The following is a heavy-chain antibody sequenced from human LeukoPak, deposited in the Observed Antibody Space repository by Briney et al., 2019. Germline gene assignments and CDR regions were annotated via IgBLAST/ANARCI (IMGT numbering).Heavy chain of an antibody. CDR3: AKDLAVAGTASGY. D-gene: IGHD6-19*01. CDR1: GFTFSSYA. Sequence: PGGSLRLSCAASGFTFSSYAMSWVRQAPGKGLEWISSINSGGSIYYADSVKGRFTISRDNSKNTLYLQMNSLRADDTAVYYCAKDLAVAGTASGYWGQGTLVTVSS. J-gene: IGHJ4*02. V-gene: IGHV3-23*01. CDR2: INSGGSI.